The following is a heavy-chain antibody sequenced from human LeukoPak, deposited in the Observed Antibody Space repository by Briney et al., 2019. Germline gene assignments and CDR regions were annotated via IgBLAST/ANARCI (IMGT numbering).Heavy chain of an antibody. V-gene: IGHV1-2*02. CDR2: INPNSGGT. CDR3: ARDQVVVVPAAMNWFDP. J-gene: IGHJ5*02. D-gene: IGHD2-2*01. CDR1: GYTFTGYY. Sequence: GASVKVSCKASGYTFTGYYMHWVRQAPGQGLEWMGWINPNSGGTNYAQKFQGRVTMTRDTSISTAYMELSRLRSDDTAVYYCARDQVVVVPAAMNWFDPWGQGTLVSVSS.